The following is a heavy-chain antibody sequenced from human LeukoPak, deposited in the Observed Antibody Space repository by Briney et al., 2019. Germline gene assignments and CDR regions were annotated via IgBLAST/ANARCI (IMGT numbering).Heavy chain of an antibody. V-gene: IGHV1-69*05. Sequence: ASVKVSCKASGGTFSSYAISWVRQAPGQGLEWMGGIIPIFGTANYAQKFQGRVTITTDESTSTAYMELNSLRSEDTAVYYCARATTVTTVGGEDYWGQGTLVTVSS. CDR2: IIPIFGTA. J-gene: IGHJ4*02. D-gene: IGHD4-17*01. CDR3: ARATTVTTVGGEDY. CDR1: GGTFSSYA.